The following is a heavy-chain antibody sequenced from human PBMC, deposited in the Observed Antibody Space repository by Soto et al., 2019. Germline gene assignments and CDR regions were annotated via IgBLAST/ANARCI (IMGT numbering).Heavy chain of an antibody. D-gene: IGHD6-19*01. V-gene: IGHV4-34*01. J-gene: IGHJ4*02. CDR2: INHSGST. CDR3: ARGPRRGWKTPLDY. Sequence: SETLSLTCAVYGGSFSAYYWSWIRQPPGKGLEWIGEINHSGSTNYNPSLKSRVTISVDTSKNQFFLKLTSVTAADTAVYYCARGPRRGWKTPLDYWGQGTLVTVSS. CDR1: GGSFSAYY.